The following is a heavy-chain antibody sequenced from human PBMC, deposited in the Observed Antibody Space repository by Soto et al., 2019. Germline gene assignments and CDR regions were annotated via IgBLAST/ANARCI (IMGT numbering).Heavy chain of an antibody. V-gene: IGHV4-31*03. J-gene: IGHJ4*02. CDR2: IYYSGST. CDR1: GGCMRSGGDD. CDR3: ASFPPPSSVLLFASGPI. D-gene: IGHD3-10*01. Sequence: SGTLSLTCTVSGGCMRSGGDDWRWIRQHPGKGLEWIGYIYYSGSTYYNPSLKSRVTISVDTSKNQFPLKLSSATAADTAVYFCASFPPPSSVLLFASGPIWGQGTLVTVSS.